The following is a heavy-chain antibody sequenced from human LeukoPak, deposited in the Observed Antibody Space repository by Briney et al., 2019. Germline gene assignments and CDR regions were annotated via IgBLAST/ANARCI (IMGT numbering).Heavy chain of an antibody. D-gene: IGHD2/OR15-2a*01. CDR1: GFTFNSYW. V-gene: IGHV3-7*01. J-gene: IGHJ4*02. Sequence: PGGSLRLSCEASGFTFNSYWMTWVRQAPGKGLEWVANIKQDGSERYHAASVKARFTISRDNAKNSLFLRMNSLRAEDTAVYYCVKNWDYWGQGTLVIVSS. CDR2: IKQDGSER. CDR3: VKNWDY.